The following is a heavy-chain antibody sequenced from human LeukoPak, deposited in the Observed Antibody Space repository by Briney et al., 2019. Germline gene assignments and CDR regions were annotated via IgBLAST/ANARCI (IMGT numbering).Heavy chain of an antibody. V-gene: IGHV1-18*01. Sequence: TSVKVSCKASGYTFTSYGISRVRQPPGQGLEWMGWSSAYNGNTNYAQKLQGRVTMTTDTSTSTAYMELRSLRSDDTAVYYCARDKHTYYFDYWGQGTLVTVSS. CDR2: SSAYNGNT. CDR1: GYTFTSYG. CDR3: ARDKHTYYFDY. J-gene: IGHJ4*02.